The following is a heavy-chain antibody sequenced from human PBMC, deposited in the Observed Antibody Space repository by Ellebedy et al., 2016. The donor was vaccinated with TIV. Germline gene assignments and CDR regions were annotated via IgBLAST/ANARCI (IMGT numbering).Heavy chain of an antibody. J-gene: IGHJ6*02. V-gene: IGHV1-2*04. D-gene: IGHD6-6*01. Sequence: ASVKVSCKASGYTFTGYYMHWVRQAPGQGLEWMGWINPNSGGTNYAQKFQGWVTMTRDTSISTAYMELSRLRSDDTAVYYCARRSIAARRGYYYYGMDVWGQGTTVTVSS. CDR1: GYTFTGYY. CDR3: ARRSIAARRGYYYYGMDV. CDR2: INPNSGGT.